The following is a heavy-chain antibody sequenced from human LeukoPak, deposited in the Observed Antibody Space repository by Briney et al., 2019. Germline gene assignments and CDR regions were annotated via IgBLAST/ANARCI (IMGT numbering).Heavy chain of an antibody. D-gene: IGHD4-17*01. CDR1: GFTFSSYG. V-gene: IGHV3-30*18. CDR3: AKGARGDTVTSIVGLNWFDP. CDR2: ISYDGSHK. J-gene: IGHJ5*02. Sequence: GRSLRLSCAASGFTFSSYGMHWVRQAPGKGLEWVAVISYDGSHKYYADSVKGRFSISRDNSKNTLYLQMNSLRADDTAVYYCAKGARGDTVTSIVGLNWFDPWGQGTLVTVSS.